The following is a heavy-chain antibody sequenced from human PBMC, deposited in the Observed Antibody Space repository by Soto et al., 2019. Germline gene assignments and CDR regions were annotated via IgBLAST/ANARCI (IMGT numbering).Heavy chain of an antibody. CDR1: GGSISSGGYS. CDR3: ARERTMRRYSYGFAY. V-gene: IGHV4-30-2*01. J-gene: IGHJ4*02. D-gene: IGHD5-18*01. CDR2: IYHSGST. Sequence: QLQLQESGSGLVKPSQTLSLTCAVSGGSISSGGYSWSWIRQPPGKGLEWIGYIYHSGSTYYNPSLKSRVTISVDRSKNQSSLKRSSVTAADTAVYYCARERTMRRYSYGFAYWGQGTLVTVSS.